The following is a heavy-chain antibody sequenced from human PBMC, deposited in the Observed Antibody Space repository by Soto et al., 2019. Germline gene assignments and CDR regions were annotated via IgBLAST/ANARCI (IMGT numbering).Heavy chain of an antibody. J-gene: IGHJ6*03. CDR3: ASTAMDTYYYGSGSYHVYYYYYMDV. CDR2: IYHSGST. D-gene: IGHD3-10*01. Sequence: SETLSLTCAVSGGSISSSNWWSWVRQPPGKGLEWIGEIYHSGSTNYNPSLKSRVTISVDKSKNQFSLKLSSVTAADTAVYYCASTAMDTYYYGSGSYHVYYYYYMDVWGKGTTVTVSS. CDR1: GGSISSSNW. V-gene: IGHV4-4*02.